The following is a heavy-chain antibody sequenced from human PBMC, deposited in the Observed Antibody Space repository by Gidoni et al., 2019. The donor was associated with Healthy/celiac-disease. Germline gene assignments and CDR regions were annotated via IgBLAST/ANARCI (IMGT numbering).Heavy chain of an antibody. CDR1: GFTFSSYT. J-gene: IGHJ3*02. CDR2: VSGSGEYT. D-gene: IGHD2-21*02. CDR3: ARSISPGLRRALEM. Sequence: EVQLVESGGGLVQPGGSLRLSCAASGFTFSSYTMSWVRQAPGRGLECVSVVSGSGEYTYNADSVKGRFTVSRDNSRSTVFLQVNSLRAEDLAVYYCARSISPGLRRALEMWGQGTMVTVSS. V-gene: IGHV3-23*04.